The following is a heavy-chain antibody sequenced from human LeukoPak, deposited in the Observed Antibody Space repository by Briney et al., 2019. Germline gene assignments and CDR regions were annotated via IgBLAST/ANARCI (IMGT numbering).Heavy chain of an antibody. J-gene: IGHJ4*02. D-gene: IGHD1-7*01. CDR1: GGSITNYY. V-gene: IGHV4-4*07. CDR3: AREDNWNYDY. CDR2: IYTSGST. Sequence: SETLSLXCTVSGGSITNYYWSWIRQPAGKGLEWVGRIYTSGSTNYNPSLKGRVAMSVDTSKNQFSLKVSSVTAADTAVYYCAREDNWNYDYWGQGTLVTVSS.